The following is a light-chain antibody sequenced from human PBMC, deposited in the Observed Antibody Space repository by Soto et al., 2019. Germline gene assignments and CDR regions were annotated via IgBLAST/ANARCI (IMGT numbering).Light chain of an antibody. CDR3: AAWDDRLGGRV. J-gene: IGLJ1*01. CDR1: SSTIGSNY. Sequence: QSVLSQPPSASGTPGQTVTISCSGSSSTIGSNYVFWYQQLPGTAPKLLIYKNTQRPSGVPDRFSGSKSGTSASLAISGLRSEDEADYYCAAWDDRLGGRVFGTGTKVTV. CDR2: KNT. V-gene: IGLV1-47*01.